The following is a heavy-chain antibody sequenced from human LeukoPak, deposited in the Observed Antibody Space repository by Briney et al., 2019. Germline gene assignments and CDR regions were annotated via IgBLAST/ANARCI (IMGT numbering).Heavy chain of an antibody. D-gene: IGHD3-22*01. CDR1: GVTLSNYG. CDR3: AKRGVVIRVILVGFHKEAYYFDS. J-gene: IGHJ4*02. Sequence: GGSLRLSCAVSGVTLSNYGMAWVRQAPGKGLEWFSGISGSGGRPNYADSVKGHFTISRDNAKNTLYLQMNSLRAEDTAVYFCAKRGVVIRVILVGFHKEAYYFDSWGEGALVSVPS. V-gene: IGHV3-23*01. CDR2: ISGSGGRP.